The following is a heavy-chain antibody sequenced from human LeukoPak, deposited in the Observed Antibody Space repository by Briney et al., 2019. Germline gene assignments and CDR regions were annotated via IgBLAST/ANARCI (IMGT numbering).Heavy chain of an antibody. CDR2: VSYEGKSQ. Sequence: PGGSLRLSCAAYGFTFSNYGLHWVRQDPGKGLEWVAVVSYEGKSQYYADSVRGRFTISRDNSKNTLYLQMNSLRGEDAAVYYCAKEGTAQISTWYDYWGQGTLVIVSS. CDR3: AKEGTAQISTWYDY. V-gene: IGHV3-30*18. J-gene: IGHJ4*02. D-gene: IGHD6-13*01. CDR1: GFTFSNYG.